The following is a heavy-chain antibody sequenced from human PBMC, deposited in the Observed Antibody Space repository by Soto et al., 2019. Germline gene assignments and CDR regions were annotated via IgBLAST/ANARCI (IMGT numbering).Heavy chain of an antibody. CDR3: AKDLIIAAAGNDYYYYYGMDV. D-gene: IGHD6-13*01. CDR1: GFTFSSYA. J-gene: IGHJ6*02. Sequence: GGSLRLSCAASGFTFSSYAMSWVRQAPGKGLEWVSAISGSGGSTYYADSVKGRFTISRDNSKNTLYLQMNSLRAEATAVYYCAKDLIIAAAGNDYYYYYGMDVWGQGTTVTVSS. CDR2: ISGSGGST. V-gene: IGHV3-23*01.